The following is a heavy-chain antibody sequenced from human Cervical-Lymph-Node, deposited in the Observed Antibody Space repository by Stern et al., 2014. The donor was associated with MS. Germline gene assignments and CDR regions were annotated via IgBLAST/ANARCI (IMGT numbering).Heavy chain of an antibody. CDR3: ARDDALGPTRYHYGMDV. D-gene: IGHD1-26*01. Sequence: QVQLGQSGPGLVKPSQTLSLTCTVSGASISSGTYYWSWIRQPAGKGLEWIGRMYNSGATNYNPSLKSRVTISLDTSKNHFSLSLGLVTAADTAVYYCARDDALGPTRYHYGMDVWGQGTTVTVSS. V-gene: IGHV4-61*02. CDR1: GASISSGTYY. J-gene: IGHJ6*02. CDR2: MYNSGAT.